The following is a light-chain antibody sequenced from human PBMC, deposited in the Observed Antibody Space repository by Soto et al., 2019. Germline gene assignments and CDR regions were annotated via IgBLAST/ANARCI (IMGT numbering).Light chain of an antibody. V-gene: IGKV1-12*02. Sequence: DIQMTQSPSSVSASVGDRVTISCRASHDVRSWLGWYQQKPGKAPNLLIYGASTLQSGVPSRFSGSGSGTDFTLTISSLQPEDFATYYCQQANGDPWTFGQGTKVEIK. CDR1: HDVRSW. CDR3: QQANGDPWT. CDR2: GAS. J-gene: IGKJ1*01.